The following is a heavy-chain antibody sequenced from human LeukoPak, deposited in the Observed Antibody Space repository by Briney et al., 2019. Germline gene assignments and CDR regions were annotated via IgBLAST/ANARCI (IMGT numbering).Heavy chain of an antibody. J-gene: IGHJ4*02. Sequence: GASVKVSCKASGYTFTSYGISWVRQAPGQGREWMGWISAYNGNTNYAQKLQGRITMTTDTSTSTAYMELSNLTSAETATYPHSTGTYFWSCYYPYYFDYWAQGTLVSVSS. V-gene: IGHV1-18*01. CDR2: ISAYNGNT. CDR1: GYTFTSYG. D-gene: IGHD3-3*01. CDR3: STGTYFWSCYYPYYFDY.